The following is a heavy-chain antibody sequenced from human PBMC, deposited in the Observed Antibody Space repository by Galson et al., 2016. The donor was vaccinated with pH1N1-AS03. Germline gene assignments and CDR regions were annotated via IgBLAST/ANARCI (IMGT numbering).Heavy chain of an antibody. CDR3: AQSDYGDYVDYFDY. J-gene: IGHJ4*02. D-gene: IGHD4-17*01. V-gene: IGHV2-5*02. CDR1: GFSLSTSGVG. Sequence: PALVKPTQTLTLTCTFSGFSLSTSGVGVGWIRQPPGKALEWLALIYWDDDKRYSPSLKSRLTITKDTSKNQVVLTMTNMDPVDTATYYCAQSDYGDYVDYFDYWGQGRMVTVSS. CDR2: IYWDDDK.